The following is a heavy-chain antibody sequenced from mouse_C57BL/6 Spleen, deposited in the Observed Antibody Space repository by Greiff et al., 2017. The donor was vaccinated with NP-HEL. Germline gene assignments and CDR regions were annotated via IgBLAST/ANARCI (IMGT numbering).Heavy chain of an antibody. D-gene: IGHD3-2*02. V-gene: IGHV3-6*01. CDR3: ARASSGWFAY. CDR1: GYSITSGYY. J-gene: IGHJ3*01. CDR2: ISYDGSN. Sequence: DVKLQESGPGLVKPSQSLSLTCSVTGYSITSGYYWNWIRQFPGNKLEWMGYISYDGSNNYNPSLKNRISITRDTSKNQFFLKLNSVTTEDTATYYCARASSGWFAYWGQGTLVTVSA.